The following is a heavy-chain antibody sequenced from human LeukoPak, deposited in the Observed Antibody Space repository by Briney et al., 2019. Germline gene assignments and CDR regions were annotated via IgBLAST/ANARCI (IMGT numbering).Heavy chain of an antibody. V-gene: IGHV3-53*01. J-gene: IGHJ4*02. CDR1: GFTFSDHY. D-gene: IGHD3-10*01. CDR2: IYSGGST. Sequence: GGSLRLSCAASGFTFSDHYMDWVRQAPGKGLEWVSVIYSGGSTYYADSVKGRFTISRDNSKNTLYLQMNSLRAEDTAVYYCARSGLWFGELYFDYWGQGTLVTVSS. CDR3: ARSGLWFGELYFDY.